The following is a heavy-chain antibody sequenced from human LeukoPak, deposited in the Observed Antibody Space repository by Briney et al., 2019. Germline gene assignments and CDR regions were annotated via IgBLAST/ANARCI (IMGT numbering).Heavy chain of an antibody. CDR1: GYTFTSYG. CDR2: ISAYNGNT. CDR3: ARDRATTVTTWAEIDY. D-gene: IGHD4-17*01. V-gene: IGHV1-18*01. Sequence: GATVKVSCKVSGYTFTSYGISWVRQAPGQGLEWMGWISAYNGNTNYAQKLQGRVTMTTETSTSTAYMELRSLRSDDTAVYYCARDRATTVTTWAEIDYWGQGTLVTVSS. J-gene: IGHJ4*02.